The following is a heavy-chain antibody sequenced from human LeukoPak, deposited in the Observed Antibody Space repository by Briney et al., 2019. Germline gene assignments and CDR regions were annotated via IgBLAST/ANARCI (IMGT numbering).Heavy chain of an antibody. Sequence: VASVKVSCKASGYTFTGYYMHWVRQAPGQGLEWMGWINPNSGGTNYAQKFQGRVTMTRDTSISTAYMELSRLRSDDTAVYYCAREDTQPPGEQQLVQTEDTNWFDPWGQGTLVTVSS. D-gene: IGHD6-13*01. CDR1: GYTFTGYY. CDR2: INPNSGGT. J-gene: IGHJ5*02. CDR3: AREDTQPPGEQQLVQTEDTNWFDP. V-gene: IGHV1-2*02.